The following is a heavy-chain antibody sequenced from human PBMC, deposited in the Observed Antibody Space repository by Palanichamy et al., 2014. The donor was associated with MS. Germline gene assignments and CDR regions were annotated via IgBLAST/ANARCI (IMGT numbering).Heavy chain of an antibody. V-gene: IGHV4-39*01. CDR3: ATPASKGLLGYCSSTSCYTF. CDR2: ST. J-gene: IGHJ4*02. Sequence: STYYNPSLKSRATISVDTSKNQFSLKLSSVTAADTAVYYCATPASKGLLGYCSSTSCYTFWGQGTLVTVSS. D-gene: IGHD2-2*02.